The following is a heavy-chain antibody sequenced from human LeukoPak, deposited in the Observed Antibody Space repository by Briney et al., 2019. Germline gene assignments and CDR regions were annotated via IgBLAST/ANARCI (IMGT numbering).Heavy chain of an antibody. CDR2: IYYSGST. D-gene: IGHD2-21*02. CDR1: GGSISSYY. V-gene: IGHV4-59*08. J-gene: IGHJ5*02. Sequence: SETLSLTCTVSGGSISSYYWSWIRQPPGKGLEWIGYIYYSGSTNYNPSLKSRVTISVDTSKNQFSLKLSSVAAADTAVYYCARQWVVTAIGWFDPWGQGTLVTVSS. CDR3: ARQWVVTAIGWFDP.